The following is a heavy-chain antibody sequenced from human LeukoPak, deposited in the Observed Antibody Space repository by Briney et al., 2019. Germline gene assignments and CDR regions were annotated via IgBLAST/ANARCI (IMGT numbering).Heavy chain of an antibody. V-gene: IGHV3-48*02. CDR3: ARGPIYGDYVDS. J-gene: IGHJ4*02. Sequence: PGGSLRLSCAASGFTFSNHGMNWVRQAPGKGLEWLSFMSSTGSIIHCADSVKGRFTISRDNAKNSLYLQMNSLRDEDTAVYYCARGPIYGDYVDSWGQGTLVTVSS. D-gene: IGHD4-17*01. CDR2: MSSTGSII. CDR1: GFTFSNHG.